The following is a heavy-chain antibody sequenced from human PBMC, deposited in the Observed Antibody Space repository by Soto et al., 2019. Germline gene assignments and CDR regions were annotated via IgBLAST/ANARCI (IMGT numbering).Heavy chain of an antibody. Sequence: GGSLRLSCAASGFTFSSYWMHWVRQAPGKGLVWVSGINSDGSSTSYADSVKGRFTISRDNAKNSLYLQMNSLRAEDTAVYYCARDLRFPHHIWGFLAAFDIWGQGTMVTVSS. CDR3: ARDLRFPHHIWGFLAAFDI. CDR2: INSDGSST. D-gene: IGHD3-16*01. V-gene: IGHV3-74*01. J-gene: IGHJ3*02. CDR1: GFTFSSYW.